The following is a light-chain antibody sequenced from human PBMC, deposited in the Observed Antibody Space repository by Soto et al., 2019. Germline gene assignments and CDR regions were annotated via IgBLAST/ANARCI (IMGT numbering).Light chain of an antibody. CDR2: ATS. Sequence: DVQLTQSPSSLSASVGDRVTITCRASQSISSYLNWYQQKPGKSPNLLIFATSFLRSGVPSRFSGSGSGTDFTLTISSLQPEDFETYYCQQSQTFGQGTRVELK. J-gene: IGKJ1*01. V-gene: IGKV1-39*01. CDR3: QQSQT. CDR1: QSISSY.